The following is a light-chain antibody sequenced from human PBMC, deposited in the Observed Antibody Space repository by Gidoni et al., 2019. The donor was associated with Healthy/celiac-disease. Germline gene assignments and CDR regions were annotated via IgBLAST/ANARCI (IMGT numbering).Light chain of an antibody. V-gene: IGKV1-39*01. Sequence: DIQMTQSPSSLSASVGDRVTITCRASQSISSYLNWYQQKPGKAPKLLIYAASSLQSGVPSRFSGRGSGTDFTLTISSLPPEDFATYYCQQSYSTHWTFGQGTKVEIK. J-gene: IGKJ1*01. CDR1: QSISSY. CDR3: QQSYSTHWT. CDR2: AAS.